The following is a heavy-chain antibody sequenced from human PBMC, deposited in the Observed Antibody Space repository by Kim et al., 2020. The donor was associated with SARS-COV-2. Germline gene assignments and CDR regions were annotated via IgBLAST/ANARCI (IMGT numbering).Heavy chain of an antibody. Sequence: ASVKVSCKASGYTFTGYYMHWVRQAPGQGLEWMGWINPNSGGTNYAQKFQGRVTMTRDTSISTAYMELSRLRSDDTAVYYCARGLGQWLVYWSFNYWGQGTLVTVSS. CDR3: ARGLGQWLVYWSFNY. V-gene: IGHV1-2*02. D-gene: IGHD6-19*01. CDR2: INPNSGGT. CDR1: GYTFTGYY. J-gene: IGHJ4*02.